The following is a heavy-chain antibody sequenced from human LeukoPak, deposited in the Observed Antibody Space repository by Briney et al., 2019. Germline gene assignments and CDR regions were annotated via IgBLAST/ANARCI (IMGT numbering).Heavy chain of an antibody. CDR2: IIPIFGTA. V-gene: IGHV1-69*13. CDR3: ARGWLAETTVVTPYNY. Sequence: AASVKVSCKASGGTFSNYAINWVRQAPGQGLEWMGGIIPIFGTAHYSQKFQGRVTITAVDSMNTAYMELSSLRSDDTAVYYCARGWLAETTVVTPYNYWGQGTLVTVSS. D-gene: IGHD4-23*01. CDR1: GGTFSNYA. J-gene: IGHJ4*02.